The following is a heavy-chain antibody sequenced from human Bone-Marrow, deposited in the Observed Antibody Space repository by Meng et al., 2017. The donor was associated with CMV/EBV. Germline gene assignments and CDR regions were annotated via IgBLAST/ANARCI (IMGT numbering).Heavy chain of an antibody. CDR3: ARVGLRYYFDY. Sequence: ETLSLTCTVSGGSISSYYWSWVRQAPGKGLEWVSSISSSSSYIYYADSVKGRFTISRDNAKNSLYLQMNSLRAEDTAVYYCARVGLRYYFDYWGHGTLGTVSS. D-gene: IGHD3-16*01. V-gene: IGHV3-21*01. CDR1: GGSISSYY. CDR2: ISSSSSYI. J-gene: IGHJ4*01.